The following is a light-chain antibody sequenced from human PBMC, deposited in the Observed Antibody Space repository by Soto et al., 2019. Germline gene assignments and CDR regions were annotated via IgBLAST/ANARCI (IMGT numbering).Light chain of an antibody. Sequence: QAVVTQEPSLTVSPGGTVTLTCASSTGPVSRGYYPNWFQQKPGQAPRALIYDTGIKHSWTPGRFSGSLLGGKAVLTLSGAQPEDEAEYYCLLSYGGTYVFGPATKLTVL. CDR2: DTG. V-gene: IGLV7-43*01. CDR3: LLSYGGTYV. J-gene: IGLJ1*01. CDR1: TGPVSRGYY.